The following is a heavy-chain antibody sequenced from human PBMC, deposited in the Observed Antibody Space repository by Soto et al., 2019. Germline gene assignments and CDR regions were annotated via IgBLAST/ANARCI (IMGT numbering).Heavy chain of an antibody. CDR1: GFIFSDYY. CDR3: TRSITGTTSFDY. J-gene: IGHJ4*02. Sequence: EVQLVESGGGLVQPGGSLRLSCAGSGFIFSDYYIDWVRQAPGKGLEWVGRSRDKGNSYSTDYAVAVKGRFTVSRDASKTSLYLQMNSLKTEDTALYYCTRSITGTTSFDYWGQGTLVTVSS. V-gene: IGHV3-72*01. CDR2: SRDKGNSYST. D-gene: IGHD1-7*01.